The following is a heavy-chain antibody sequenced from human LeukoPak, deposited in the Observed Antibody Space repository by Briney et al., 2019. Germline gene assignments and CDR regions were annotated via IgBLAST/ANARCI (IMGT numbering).Heavy chain of an antibody. J-gene: IGHJ4*02. V-gene: IGHV3-23*01. Sequence: GGSLRLSCAASGFTFSSYAMSWVRQAPGKGLEWVSAISGSGSPTQYADSVKGRFTISRDNAKNSLYLQMNSLRDEDTAVYYCARDRAYYYDSSGYYYFDHWGQGTLVTVSS. CDR1: GFTFSSYA. CDR3: ARDRAYYYDSSGYYYFDH. D-gene: IGHD3-22*01. CDR2: ISGSGSPT.